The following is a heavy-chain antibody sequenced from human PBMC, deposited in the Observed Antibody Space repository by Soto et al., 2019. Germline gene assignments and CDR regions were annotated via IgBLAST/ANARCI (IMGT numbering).Heavy chain of an antibody. D-gene: IGHD4-17*01. Sequence: PGGSLRLSCAASGFTFNTYTVNWVRQAPGKGLEWVASISSHNTYIHYADSVKGRFTISRDNAENSLYLQMNSLRADDTAIYYCARDPETTTVTYFDNWGLENLVTISS. CDR3: ARDPETTTVTYFDN. CDR1: GFTFNTYT. CDR2: ISSHNTYI. V-gene: IGHV3-21*04. J-gene: IGHJ4*02.